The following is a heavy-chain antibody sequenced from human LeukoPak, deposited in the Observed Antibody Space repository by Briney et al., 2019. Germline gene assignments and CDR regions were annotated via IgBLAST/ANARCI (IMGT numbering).Heavy chain of an antibody. CDR2: IYSGGST. V-gene: IGHV3-53*01. D-gene: IGHD6-19*01. Sequence: PGGSLRLSCAASGFTVISNYMSWVRQAPGKGLEWVSVIYSGGSTYYADSVKGRFTISRDNSKNTLYLQMNSLRAEDTAVYYCARVIGSGWRGCYMDVWGKGITVTVSS. CDR1: GFTVISNY. J-gene: IGHJ6*03. CDR3: ARVIGSGWRGCYMDV.